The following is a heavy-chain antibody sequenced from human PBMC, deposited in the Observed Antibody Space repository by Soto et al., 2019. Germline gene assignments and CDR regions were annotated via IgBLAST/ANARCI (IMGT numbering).Heavy chain of an antibody. Sequence: AGVSLRLSCVASGFTFSSYAMSWVRQARGKGLEWVSTISGSGAYTKYEDSVKGRFTISRDNSKNTLFLQMDSLRGDDSAVYYCPKKVKPGPGSRHFDYWGQGTLVTVSS. CDR3: PKKVKPGPGSRHFDY. J-gene: IGHJ4*02. D-gene: IGHD3-10*01. CDR1: GFTFSSYA. CDR2: ISGSGAYT. V-gene: IGHV3-23*01.